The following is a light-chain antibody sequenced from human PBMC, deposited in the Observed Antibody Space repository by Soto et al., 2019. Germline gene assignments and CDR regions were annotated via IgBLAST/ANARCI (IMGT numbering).Light chain of an antibody. CDR3: AAWDDSLSGPV. V-gene: IGLV1-44*01. Sequence: QSVLTQPPSASGTPGQRVTISCSGSSSNIGSNTVHWYQQLPGTAPKRLVYNNNQRPSGVPDRLSGSKSGTSASLAISGLQSEDEAEYYCAAWDDSLSGPVFGGGTKLTGL. CDR1: SSNIGSNT. CDR2: NNN. J-gene: IGLJ2*01.